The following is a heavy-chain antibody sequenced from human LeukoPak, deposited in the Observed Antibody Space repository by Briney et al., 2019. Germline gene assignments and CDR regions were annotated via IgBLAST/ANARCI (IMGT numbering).Heavy chain of an antibody. J-gene: IGHJ6*02. Sequence: SETLSLTCTVSGGSISSYYWSWIRQPPGKGLEWIGYIYYSGSTNYNPSLKSRVTISVDTSKNQFSLKLSSVTAADTAVYYCARGVVRGSYYYYGMDVWGQGTTVTVSS. D-gene: IGHD3-10*01. CDR2: IYYSGST. CDR1: GGSISSYY. CDR3: ARGVVRGSYYYYGMDV. V-gene: IGHV4-59*01.